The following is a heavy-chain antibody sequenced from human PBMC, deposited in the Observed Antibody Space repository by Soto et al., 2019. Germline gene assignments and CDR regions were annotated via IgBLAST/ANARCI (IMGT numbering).Heavy chain of an antibody. J-gene: IGHJ4*02. D-gene: IGHD1-20*01. V-gene: IGHV3-48*01. CDR2: INSGSTTI. Sequence: GGSLRLSCAASAFTLSSYSMNWVRQAPGKGLEWVSYINSGSTTIYYADSVKGRFTISRDNAKNTLYLQMNSLRAEDTAVYYCAKGLTGSRYGVFDYWGQGTLVTVSS. CDR3: AKGLTGSRYGVFDY. CDR1: AFTLSSYS.